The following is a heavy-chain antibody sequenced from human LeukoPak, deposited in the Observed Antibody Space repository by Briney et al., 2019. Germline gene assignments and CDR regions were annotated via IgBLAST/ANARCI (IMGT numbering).Heavy chain of an antibody. CDR2: SCYSGFM. D-gene: IGHD1-20*01. J-gene: IGHJ4*02. CDR1: GVSISSADYC. CDR3: ARDGGISGRYYFDD. Sequence: SETLSLTCTVSGVSISSADYCWSWIRQSPGKGLEWIGYSCYSGFMYNNPSVKSRVIISIDTTNSQFSLNLTSVTAADTAVYYCARDGGISGRYYFDDWGQGTLVTVSS. V-gene: IGHV4-30-4*08.